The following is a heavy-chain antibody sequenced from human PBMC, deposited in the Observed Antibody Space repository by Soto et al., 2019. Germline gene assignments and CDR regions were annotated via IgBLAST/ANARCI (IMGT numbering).Heavy chain of an antibody. V-gene: IGHV4-34*01. CDR1: GGSFSGYY. CDR2: INHSGST. D-gene: IGHD6-19*01. J-gene: IGHJ5*02. Sequence: SETLSLTCAVYGGSFSGYYWSWIRQPPGKGLEWIGEINHSGSTNYNPSLKSRVTISVDTSKTQFSLQLRSVTAADTAVYYCERVWGECLVKGVLFDPWGQGNLVTVS. CDR3: ERVWGECLVKGVLFDP.